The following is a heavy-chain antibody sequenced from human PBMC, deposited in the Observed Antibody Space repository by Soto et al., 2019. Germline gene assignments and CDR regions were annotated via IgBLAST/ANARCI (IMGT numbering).Heavy chain of an antibody. CDR3: AKSQSRGYSGYEGFDY. CDR1: GFTFSSYA. J-gene: IGHJ4*02. V-gene: IGHV3-23*01. CDR2: ISGSGGST. Sequence: GGSLRLSCAASGFTFSSYAMSWVRQAPGKGLEWVSAISGSGGSTYYADSVKGRFTISRDNSKNTLYLQMNSLRAEDTAVYYCAKSQSRGYSGYEGFDYWGQGTLVTVSS. D-gene: IGHD5-12*01.